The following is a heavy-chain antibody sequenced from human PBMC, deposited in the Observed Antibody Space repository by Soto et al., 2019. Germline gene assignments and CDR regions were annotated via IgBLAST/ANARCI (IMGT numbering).Heavy chain of an antibody. Sequence: SETLSLTCTVSGGSISSGGYYWSWIRQHPGKGLEWIGYIYYSGSTYYNPSLKSRVTISVDTSKNQFSLKLSSVTAADTAVYYCASVWRISYGDAIDYWGQGTLVPVSS. V-gene: IGHV4-31*03. J-gene: IGHJ4*02. CDR1: GGSISSGGYY. CDR2: IYYSGST. CDR3: ASVWRISYGDAIDY. D-gene: IGHD4-17*01.